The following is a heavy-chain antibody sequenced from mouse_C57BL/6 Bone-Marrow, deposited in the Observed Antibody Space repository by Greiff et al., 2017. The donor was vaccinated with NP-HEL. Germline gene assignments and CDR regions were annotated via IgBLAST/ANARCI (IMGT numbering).Heavy chain of an antibody. D-gene: IGHD1-1*01. Sequence: VQLQQSGAELARPGASVKLSCKASGYTFTSYGISWVKQRTGQGLEWFGEIYPRSGNTYYNEKFKGKATLTADKSSSTAYMELRSLTSEDSAVYFCASGSSYFWYFDVWGTGTTVTVSS. CDR2: IYPRSGNT. CDR1: GYTFTSYG. CDR3: ASGSSYFWYFDV. V-gene: IGHV1-81*01. J-gene: IGHJ1*03.